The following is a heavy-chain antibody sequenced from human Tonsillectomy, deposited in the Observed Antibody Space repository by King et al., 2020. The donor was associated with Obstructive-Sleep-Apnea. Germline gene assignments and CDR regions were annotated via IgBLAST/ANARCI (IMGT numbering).Heavy chain of an antibody. D-gene: IGHD3-22*01. CDR2: IYWDDDK. J-gene: IGHJ4*02. CDR1: GFSLSTSGVG. Sequence: TLKESGPTLVKPTQTLTLTCTFSGFSLSTSGVGVGWIRQPPGKALEWLALIYWDDDKRYSPSLKSRLTITKDTSKNQVVLIMTNMDPVDTATYYCAHRQLNYYDSSDPFDYWGQGTLVTVSS. V-gene: IGHV2-5*02. CDR3: AHRQLNYYDSSDPFDY.